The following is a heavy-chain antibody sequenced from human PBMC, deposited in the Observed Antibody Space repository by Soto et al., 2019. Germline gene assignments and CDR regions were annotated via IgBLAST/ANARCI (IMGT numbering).Heavy chain of an antibody. Sequence: QVQLMQSGAEVKKPGASVKVSCKASGYTFTGHYIHWVRQAPGQGLEWMGWINPSSGGTHYAQKFQGTVTMTRDTSISTAYMELRSLTSDDTYVYYCSRDGEYSSSSGLLSYWGQGTLVTVSS. J-gene: IGHJ4*02. CDR2: INPSSGGT. V-gene: IGHV1-2*02. CDR3: SRDGEYSSSSGLLSY. D-gene: IGHD6-6*01. CDR1: GYTFTGHY.